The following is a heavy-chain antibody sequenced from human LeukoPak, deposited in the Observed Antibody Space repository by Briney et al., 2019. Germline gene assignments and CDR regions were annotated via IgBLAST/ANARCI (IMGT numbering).Heavy chain of an antibody. D-gene: IGHD5-18*01. CDR1: GFTFDDYG. J-gene: IGHJ4*02. V-gene: IGHV3-20*04. CDR2: INWNGGST. Sequence: GGSLRLSCAASGFTFDDYGMSWVRQAPGKGLEWVSGINWNGGSTGYADSVKGRFTISRDNAKNSLYLQMNSLRAEDTALYYYARAGGYSYGYYFDYWGQGTLVTVSS. CDR3: ARAGGYSYGYYFDY.